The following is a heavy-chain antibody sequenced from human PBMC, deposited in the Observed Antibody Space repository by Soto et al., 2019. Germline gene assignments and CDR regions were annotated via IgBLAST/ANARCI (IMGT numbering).Heavy chain of an antibody. D-gene: IGHD3-3*01. CDR2: IWYDGSRT. J-gene: IGHJ4*02. CDR1: GFTFSNYG. V-gene: IGHV3-33*01. Sequence: GGSLRLSCAASGFTFSNYGMHWVRQAPGKGLEWVAVIWYDGSRTFYADSVKGRFTISRDNSKNTLYLQMNSLRADDTAVYNCASDRLDRLKTREARYFDYWGQGTLVTVSS. CDR3: ASDRLDRLKTREARYFDY.